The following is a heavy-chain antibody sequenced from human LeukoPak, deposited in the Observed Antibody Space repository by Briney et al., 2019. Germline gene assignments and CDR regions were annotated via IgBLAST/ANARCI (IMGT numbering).Heavy chain of an antibody. CDR2: IYSSGNS. D-gene: IGHD6-19*01. Sequence: TSETLSLTCAVSGYSISSGYYWGWIRQPPGKGLEWIGRIYSSGNSKYNPSLKSRVTISVDTSRNQFSLNLSSVTAADTAVYYCARDMTGSGWNDAFDIWGQGTMVTVSS. CDR3: ARDMTGSGWNDAFDI. V-gene: IGHV4-38-2*02. J-gene: IGHJ3*02. CDR1: GYSISSGYY.